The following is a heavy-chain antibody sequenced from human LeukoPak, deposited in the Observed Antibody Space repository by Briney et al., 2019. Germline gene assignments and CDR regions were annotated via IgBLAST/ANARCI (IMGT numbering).Heavy chain of an antibody. Sequence: PSETLSLTCTVSGGSISSSSYYWGWIRQPPGKGLEWIGSIYYSGSTYYNPSLKSRVTISVDTSKNQFSLKLSSVTAADTAVYYCARAPKLGNDAFDIWGQGTMVTVSS. CDR1: GGSISSSSYY. J-gene: IGHJ3*02. CDR2: IYYSGST. CDR3: ARAPKLGNDAFDI. V-gene: IGHV4-39*01. D-gene: IGHD7-27*01.